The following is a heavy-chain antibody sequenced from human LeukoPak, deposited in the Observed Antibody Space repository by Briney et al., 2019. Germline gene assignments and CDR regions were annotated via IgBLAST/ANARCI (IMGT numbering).Heavy chain of an antibody. D-gene: IGHD3-3*01. CDR1: GFTFNKAW. J-gene: IGHJ4*02. V-gene: IGHV3-15*01. Sequence: GGSLRLSCAASGFTFNKAWMSWVRQAPGKGLEWVGRIKSKTDGGTSDYATAVKGRFLISGDDSKDTVYLQMNSLKIDDTAIYYCTTDFYDFWSGYTDYWGQGTPVTVSS. CDR3: TTDFYDFWSGYTDY. CDR2: IKSKTDGGTS.